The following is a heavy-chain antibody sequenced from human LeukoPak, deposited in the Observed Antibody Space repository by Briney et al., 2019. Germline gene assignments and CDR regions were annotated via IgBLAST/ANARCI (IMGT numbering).Heavy chain of an antibody. CDR2: ISGSGGST. CDR1: GFTFSSYA. Sequence: PGGSLRLSCAASGFTFSSYAMSWVRQAPGKGLEWVSTISGSGGSTYYADSVKGRFTISRDNSKNTLYLQMNSLRAEDTAVYYCAKDIVRGEYFQHWGQGTLVTVSS. D-gene: IGHD3-16*02. CDR3: AKDIVRGEYFQH. J-gene: IGHJ1*01. V-gene: IGHV3-23*01.